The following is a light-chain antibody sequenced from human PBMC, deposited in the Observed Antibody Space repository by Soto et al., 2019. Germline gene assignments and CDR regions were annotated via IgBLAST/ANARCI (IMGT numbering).Light chain of an antibody. V-gene: IGKV3-15*01. CDR2: GAS. J-gene: IGKJ1*01. Sequence: EIVMTQSPATLSVSPGERATLSCRASQGVSNNLAWYQQKPGQAPRLLIYGASTRATGVPARFSGSGSGTECTLTISSLQSEDLAVYCCQQYNNWPWTFGQGTKVEIK. CDR3: QQYNNWPWT. CDR1: QGVSNN.